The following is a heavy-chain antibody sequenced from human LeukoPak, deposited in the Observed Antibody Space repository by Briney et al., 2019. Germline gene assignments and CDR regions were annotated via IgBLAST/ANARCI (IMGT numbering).Heavy chain of an antibody. V-gene: IGHV3-48*01. D-gene: IGHD6-19*01. J-gene: IGHJ4*02. Sequence: GGSLRLSCAASGFTFNNYTMNWVRQAPGKGLEWLSYISSSSRTMYYADSVRGRFTISRDNAKNSLYLQMNSLRAEDTAVYYCARDSSGGYWGQGTLVTVSS. CDR1: GFTFNNYT. CDR3: ARDSSGGY. CDR2: ISSSSRTM.